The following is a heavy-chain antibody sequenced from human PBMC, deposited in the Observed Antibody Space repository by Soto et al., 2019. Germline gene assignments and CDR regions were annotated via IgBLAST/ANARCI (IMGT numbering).Heavy chain of an antibody. V-gene: IGHV4-39*01. CDR1: GGSISSSSYY. CDR3: ARHQIAVAGRTGFDD. CDR2: IYYSGST. D-gene: IGHD6-19*01. J-gene: IGHJ4*02. Sequence: SETLSLTCTVSGGSISSSSYYWGWTRQPPGKGLEWIGSIYYSGSTYYNPSLKSRVTISVDTSKNQFSLKLSSVTAADTAVYYCARHQIAVAGRTGFDDWGQGTLVTVS.